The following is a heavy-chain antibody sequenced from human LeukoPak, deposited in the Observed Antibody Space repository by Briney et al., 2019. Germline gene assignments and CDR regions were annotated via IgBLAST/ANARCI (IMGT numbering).Heavy chain of an antibody. CDR1: GFTFSIYE. CDR3: AKGNPNDY. Sequence: GGSLRLSCATSGFTFSIYEMNWVRQAPGKGLEWVAFIRNDESNKYYTDSVKGRFTISRDNSNNTLYLQMNSLRAEDTAVYFCAKGNPNDYWGQGTLVTVSS. D-gene: IGHD2/OR15-2a*01. CDR2: IRNDESNK. J-gene: IGHJ4*02. V-gene: IGHV3-30*02.